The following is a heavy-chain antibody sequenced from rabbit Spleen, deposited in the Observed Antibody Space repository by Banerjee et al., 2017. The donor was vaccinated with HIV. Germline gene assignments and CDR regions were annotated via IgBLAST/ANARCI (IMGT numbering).Heavy chain of an antibody. J-gene: IGHJ6*01. CDR2: MNTYTTKT. CDR1: GFSFSDRDV. D-gene: IGHD8-1*01. Sequence: QEQLEESGGGLVKPEGSLTLTCKASGFSFSDRDVMCWVRQAPGKGLVWIGCMNTYTTKTVYASWAKGRFTISKTSSTTVTLQMTSLTAADTATYFCARDTGTSFSTYGMDLWGPGTLVTVS. V-gene: IGHV1S45*01. CDR3: ARDTGTSFSTYGMDL.